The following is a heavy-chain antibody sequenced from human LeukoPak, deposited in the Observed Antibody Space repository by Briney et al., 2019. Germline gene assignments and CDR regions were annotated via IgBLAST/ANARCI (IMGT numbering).Heavy chain of an antibody. J-gene: IGHJ6*02. CDR1: GGSISSYY. V-gene: IGHV4-59*01. CDR3: ARAGVMVRGSTIYYYGMDV. CDR2: IYYSGST. Sequence: SETLSLTCTVSGGSISSYYWSWIRQPPGKGLEWIGYIYYSGSTNYNPSLKSRVTISVDTSKNQFSLKLSSVTAADTAVYYCARAGVMVRGSTIYYYGMDVWGQGTTVTVSS. D-gene: IGHD3-10*01.